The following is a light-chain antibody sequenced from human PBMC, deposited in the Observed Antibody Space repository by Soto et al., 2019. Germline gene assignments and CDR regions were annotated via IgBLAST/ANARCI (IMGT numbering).Light chain of an antibody. CDR2: AAS. CDR1: QSISTY. Sequence: DIQMTQSPSSLSASVGDRVTITCRASQSISTYLNWYQQKAGLAPKLLIYAASSLQSGVPSRFSGSGSGTDFTRTISSLQPEDFATYYCQQTYSTPPTFGQGTKVEIK. CDR3: QQTYSTPPT. J-gene: IGKJ1*01. V-gene: IGKV1-39*01.